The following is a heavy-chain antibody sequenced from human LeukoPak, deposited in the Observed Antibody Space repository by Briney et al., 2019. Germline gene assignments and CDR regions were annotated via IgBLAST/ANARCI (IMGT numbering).Heavy chain of an antibody. CDR3: ARDSSDHMSDY. J-gene: IGHJ4*02. CDR1: GGSISSHY. V-gene: IGHV4-59*11. CDR2: IYYSGST. D-gene: IGHD1-14*01. Sequence: SETLSLTCTVSGGSISSHYWSWIRQPPGKGLEWIGYIYYSGSTNYSPSLHSRVTISVDTSKNQFSLRLSSVTAADTAVYYCARDSSDHMSDYWGQGTLVTVSS.